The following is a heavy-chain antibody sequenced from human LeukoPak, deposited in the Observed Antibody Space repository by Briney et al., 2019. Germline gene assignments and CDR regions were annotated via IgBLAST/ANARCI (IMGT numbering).Heavy chain of an antibody. CDR3: ARAGGPTVTKYYFDY. D-gene: IGHD4-17*01. CDR1: GYTFTGYY. CDR2: INPNSGGT. Sequence: ASVKVSCKASGYTFTGYYMHWVRQAPGQGLEWMGRINPNSGGTNYAQKFQGRVTMTRDTPISTAYMELSRLRSDDTAVYYCARAGGPTVTKYYFDYWGQGTLVTVSS. V-gene: IGHV1-2*06. J-gene: IGHJ4*02.